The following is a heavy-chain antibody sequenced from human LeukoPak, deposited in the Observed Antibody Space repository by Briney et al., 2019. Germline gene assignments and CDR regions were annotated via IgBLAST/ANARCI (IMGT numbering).Heavy chain of an antibody. CDR1: GGSFSDYY. V-gene: IGHV4-34*01. J-gene: IGHJ4*02. Sequence: PSETLSLTCAVYGGSFSDYYWSWIRQPPGKGLEWIGEIYHSGSTKYNPSLKSRVTMSVDTSKNQFSLKVRSVTAADTAVYYRASWRGYRGYDYGFDYWGQGTLVTVSS. D-gene: IGHD5-12*01. CDR2: IYHSGST. CDR3: ASWRGYRGYDYGFDY.